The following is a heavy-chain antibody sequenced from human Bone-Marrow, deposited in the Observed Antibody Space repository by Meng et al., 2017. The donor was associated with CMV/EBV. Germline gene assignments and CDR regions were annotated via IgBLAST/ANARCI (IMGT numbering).Heavy chain of an antibody. CDR2: IYTSGST. Sequence: QVQLQESGPGLVKPSQTLSLTCTVSGGSISSGSYYWSWIWQPAGKGLEWIGRIYTSGSTNYNPSLKSRVTISVDTSKNQFSLKLSSVTAADTAVYYCAREGVSSGYYYPFDYWGQGTLVTVSS. CDR3: AREGVSSGYYYPFDY. V-gene: IGHV4-61*02. J-gene: IGHJ4*02. CDR1: GGSISSGSYY. D-gene: IGHD3-22*01.